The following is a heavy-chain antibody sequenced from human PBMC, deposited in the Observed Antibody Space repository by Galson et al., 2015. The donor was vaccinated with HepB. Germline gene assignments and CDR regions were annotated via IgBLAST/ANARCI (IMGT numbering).Heavy chain of an antibody. D-gene: IGHD4-17*01. V-gene: IGHV5-51*01. CDR3: ARLEGQYDDSILWFDP. Sequence: QSGAEVKKPGESLKISCKGSGYRFTTYWIGWVRQMPGKGLEWMGIIYPGGSDTRYSPSFQGQVTISADKSISTTYLQWSSLKASDTAMYYCARLEGQYDDSILWFDPWGQGTLVTVSS. CDR2: IYPGGSDT. CDR1: GYRFTTYW. J-gene: IGHJ5*02.